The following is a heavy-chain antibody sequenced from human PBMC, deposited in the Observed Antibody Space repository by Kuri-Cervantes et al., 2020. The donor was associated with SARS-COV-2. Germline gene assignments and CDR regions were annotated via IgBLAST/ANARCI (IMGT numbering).Heavy chain of an antibody. CDR3: ARVGDIVVVPAAITA. J-gene: IGHJ5*02. Sequence: SETLSLTCTVSGGSISSGSYYWSWIRQPAGKGLEWIGYIYTSGSTNYNPSLKSRVTISVDTSKNQFSLKLSSVTAADTAVYYCARVGDIVVVPAAITAWGQGTLVTVSS. CDR2: IYTSGST. CDR1: GGSISSGSYY. V-gene: IGHV4-61*09. D-gene: IGHD2-2*02.